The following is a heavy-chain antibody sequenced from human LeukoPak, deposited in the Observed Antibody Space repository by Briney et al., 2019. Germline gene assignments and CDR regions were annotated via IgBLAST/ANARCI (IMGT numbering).Heavy chain of an antibody. Sequence: KPSETLSLTCAVYGGSFSGYHWSWIRQSPGKGLEWMGEINHSGTTNYNPSLKSRVTISVDMSKNQFSLKLTSVTAADTAVYYCASSTIFGVVANWFDPWGQGMLVTVSS. CDR2: INHSGTT. CDR1: GGSFSGYH. J-gene: IGHJ5*02. D-gene: IGHD3-3*01. V-gene: IGHV4-34*01. CDR3: ASSTIFGVVANWFDP.